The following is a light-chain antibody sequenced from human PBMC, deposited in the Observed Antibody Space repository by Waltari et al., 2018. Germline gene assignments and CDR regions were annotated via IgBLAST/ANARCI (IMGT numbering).Light chain of an antibody. J-gene: IGLJ2*01. CDR1: SSDVGRYNL. CDR2: EVN. V-gene: IGLV2-23*02. Sequence: QSALTQPASVSGSPGQSITFSCTGTSSDVGRYNLVSWYQHHPGKAPKLMIYEVNKRPSGVSNRFPGSKSGNTASLTISGLQAEDEADYYCCSYAGASSVVFVGGTKLTVL. CDR3: CSYAGASSVV.